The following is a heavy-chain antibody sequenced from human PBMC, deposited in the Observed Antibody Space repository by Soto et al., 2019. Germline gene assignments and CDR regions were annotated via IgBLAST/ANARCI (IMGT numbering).Heavy chain of an antibody. Sequence: SETLSLTCTVSGGSISSYYWSWIRQPPGKGLEWIGYIYYSGITNYNPSLKSRVTISVDTSRNQFSLKLSSVTAADTAVYYSARHSRWYTGAFDKWGQETMVTVS. CDR1: GGSISSYY. V-gene: IGHV4-59*08. D-gene: IGHD6-19*01. CDR2: IYYSGIT. CDR3: ARHSRWYTGAFDK. J-gene: IGHJ3*02.